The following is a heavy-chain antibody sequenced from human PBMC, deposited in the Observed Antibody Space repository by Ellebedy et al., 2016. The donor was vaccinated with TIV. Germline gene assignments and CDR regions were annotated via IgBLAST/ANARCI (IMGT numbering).Heavy chain of an antibody. D-gene: IGHD3-9*01. CDR2: INAGNGNT. V-gene: IGHV1-3*01. J-gene: IGHJ4*02. CDR3: ARGVLRYFDWLPPNLDY. Sequence: ASVKVSCXASGYTFTSYAMHWVRQAPGQRLEWMGWINAGNGNTKYSQKFQGRVTITRDTSASTAYMELSSLRSEDTAVYYCARGVLRYFDWLPPNLDYWGQGTLVTVSS. CDR1: GYTFTSYA.